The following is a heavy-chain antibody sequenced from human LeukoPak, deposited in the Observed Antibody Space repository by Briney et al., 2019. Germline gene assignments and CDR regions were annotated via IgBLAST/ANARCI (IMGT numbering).Heavy chain of an antibody. CDR2: ISSSGGNT. J-gene: IGHJ4*02. CDR3: ARGGFRLIDY. CDR1: GFTFSDYY. V-gene: IGHV3-11*05. Sequence: GGSLRLSCAASGFTFSDYYMSWVRQAPGKGLEWISSISSSGGNTNYADSVKGRFTISGDNAKNSLYLQMNSLRAEDAAVYFCARGGFRLIDYWGQGTLVTVSS.